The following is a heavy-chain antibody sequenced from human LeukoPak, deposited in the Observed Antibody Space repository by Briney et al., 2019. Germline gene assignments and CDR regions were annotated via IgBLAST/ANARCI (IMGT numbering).Heavy chain of an antibody. Sequence: GESLKISCQGSGYSFSRYWIGWVRQMPGKGLEWMGIIYPGDSDTRYSPSFQGQVTISADKSISTAYLQWSSLKASDTAMYYCATRVVPAASDAFDIWGQGTMVTVSS. V-gene: IGHV5-51*01. J-gene: IGHJ3*02. D-gene: IGHD2-2*01. CDR2: IYPGDSDT. CDR3: ATRVVPAASDAFDI. CDR1: GYSFSRYW.